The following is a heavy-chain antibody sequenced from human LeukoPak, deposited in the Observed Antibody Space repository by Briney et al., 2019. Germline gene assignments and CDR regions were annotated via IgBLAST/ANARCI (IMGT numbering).Heavy chain of an antibody. Sequence: SGGSLRLSCAASGFTVTSNYISWVRQTPGKRLEWVSVSYSGGQTYYANSLKGRSTISRDTSKNTVFLQVNSLRAEDTAVYYCATEGTGYYFDYWGQGTLVTVSS. CDR1: GFTVTSNY. CDR2: SYSGGQT. J-gene: IGHJ4*02. CDR3: ATEGTGYYFDY. V-gene: IGHV3-53*01.